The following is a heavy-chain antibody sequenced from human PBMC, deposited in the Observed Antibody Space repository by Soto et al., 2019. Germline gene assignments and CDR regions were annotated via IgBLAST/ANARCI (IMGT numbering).Heavy chain of an antibody. Sequence: SETLSLTCTVSGGSIISNDKYWGWIRQPPGKGLDWIGTIHYSGSTYYNPSLKSRVTISVDTSKNQFSLKLRSVTAADTAVYXXXXXXXXXXXXXXYWGQGALVTVSS. CDR1: GGSIISNDKY. CDR2: IHYSGST. V-gene: IGHV4-39*01. J-gene: IGHJ4*02. CDR3: XXXXXXXXXXXXY.